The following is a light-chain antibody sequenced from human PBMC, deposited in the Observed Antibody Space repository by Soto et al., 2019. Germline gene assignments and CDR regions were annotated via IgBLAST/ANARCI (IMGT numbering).Light chain of an antibody. J-gene: IGLJ2*01. V-gene: IGLV2-14*01. Sequence: QSALTQPASVSGSPGQSITISCTGTRSDVGGYNFVSWYQQHPGKVPKLLIYDVTHRPSGVSNRFSASKSANTASLTISGLQAEDEADYYCNSYTSTNTLVFGGGTKLTVL. CDR3: NSYTSTNTLV. CDR2: DVT. CDR1: RSDVGGYNF.